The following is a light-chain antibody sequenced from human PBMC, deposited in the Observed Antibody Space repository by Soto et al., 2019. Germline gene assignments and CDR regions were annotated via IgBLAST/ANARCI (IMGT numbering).Light chain of an antibody. Sequence: QSALTPPPSASGSPGQSVTISCTGTKNHINVYDFVSCYQHHPAKAPRLIIYAVIQRPSGVPDRLSGSKTRNTASLTVSGPQAADVAAYFCKSYAGSNTYGFGSGTKVTV. V-gene: IGLV2-8*01. CDR2: AVI. CDR3: KSYAGSNTYG. CDR1: KNHINVYDF. J-gene: IGLJ1*01.